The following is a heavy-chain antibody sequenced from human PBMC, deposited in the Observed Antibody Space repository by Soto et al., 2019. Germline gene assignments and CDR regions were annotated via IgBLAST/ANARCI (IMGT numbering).Heavy chain of an antibody. CDR1: GFTFSSYG. CDR3: ARGAVVVIPYWYFDL. J-gene: IGHJ2*01. D-gene: IGHD3-22*01. CDR2: IWYDGSNK. V-gene: IGHV3-33*01. Sequence: QVQLVESGGGVVQPGRSLRLSCAASGFTFSSYGMHWVRQAPGKGLEWVAVIWYDGSNKYYADSVKGRFTISRDNSKNTLYLQMNSLRAEDTAVYYCARGAVVVIPYWYFDLWGRGTLVTVSS.